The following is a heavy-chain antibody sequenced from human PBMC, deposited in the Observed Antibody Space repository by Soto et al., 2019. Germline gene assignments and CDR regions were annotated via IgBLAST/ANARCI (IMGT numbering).Heavy chain of an antibody. V-gene: IGHV4-61*01. Sequence: SETLSLTCTVSGGSVSSGSYYWSWIRQPPGKGLEWIGYIYYSGSTNYNPSLKSRVTISVDTSKNQFSLKLSSVTAADTAVYYCARDKYYGSSPYRLDVWGQGATVTVSS. CDR1: GGSVSSGSYY. CDR3: ARDKYYGSSPYRLDV. D-gene: IGHD3-10*01. J-gene: IGHJ6*02. CDR2: IYYSGST.